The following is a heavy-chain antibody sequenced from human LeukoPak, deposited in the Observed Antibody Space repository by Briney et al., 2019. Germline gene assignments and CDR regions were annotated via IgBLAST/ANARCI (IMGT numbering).Heavy chain of an antibody. Sequence: GGSLRLSCAASGFTFSSYALSWVRQAPGKGLEWVSAISGSGGSTYYADSVKGRFTISRDNSKNTLYLQMNSLRAEDTAVYYCAKLVYSSGWCFQHWGQGTLVTVSS. CDR1: GFTFSSYA. D-gene: IGHD6-19*01. V-gene: IGHV3-23*01. CDR3: AKLVYSSGWCFQH. J-gene: IGHJ1*01. CDR2: ISGSGGST.